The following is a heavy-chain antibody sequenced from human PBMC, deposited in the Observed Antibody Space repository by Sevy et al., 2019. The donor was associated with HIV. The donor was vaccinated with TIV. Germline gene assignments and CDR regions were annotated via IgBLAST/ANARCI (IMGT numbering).Heavy chain of an antibody. CDR3: ARGGCIYGSGLNFDY. V-gene: IGHV3-21*01. CDR1: GFTFSSYS. Sequence: GGSLRLSCAASGFTFSSYSMNWVRQAPGKGLEWVSSISSSSSYIYYADSVKGRFTISRDNAKNSLYLQMNSLRAEDPAVYYCARGGCIYGSGLNFDYWGQGTLVTVSS. CDR2: ISSSSSYI. J-gene: IGHJ4*02. D-gene: IGHD3-10*01.